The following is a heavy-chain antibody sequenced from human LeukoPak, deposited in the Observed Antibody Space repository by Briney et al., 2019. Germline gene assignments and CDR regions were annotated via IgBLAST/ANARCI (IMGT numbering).Heavy chain of an antibody. CDR2: INHSGST. CDR1: GGSFSGYY. V-gene: IGHV4-34*01. CDR3: ARASRMIVVVSL. J-gene: IGHJ4*02. Sequence: PSETLSLTCAVYGGSFSGYYWSWIRQPPGKGLEWIGEINHSGSTNYNPSLKSRVTISVDTSKNQFSLKLSSVTAADTAVYYCARASRMIVVVSLWGQGTLVTVSS. D-gene: IGHD3-22*01.